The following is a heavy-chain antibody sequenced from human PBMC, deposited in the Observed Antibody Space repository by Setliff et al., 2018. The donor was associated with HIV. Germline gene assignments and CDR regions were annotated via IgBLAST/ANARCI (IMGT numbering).Heavy chain of an antibody. CDR3: ARAGAVMTAHFDF. V-gene: IGHV1-18*01. J-gene: IGHJ4*02. CDR2: ISGYNDNT. CDR1: GYSFTTFG. D-gene: IGHD2-21*02. Sequence: VASVKVSCKASGYSFTTFGITWVRQAPGQGLEWMGWISGYNDNTNYAQKYQGRVTLTTDKSTNTAYMELRRLISDDTAVYYCARAGAVMTAHFDFWGQGTLVTVSS.